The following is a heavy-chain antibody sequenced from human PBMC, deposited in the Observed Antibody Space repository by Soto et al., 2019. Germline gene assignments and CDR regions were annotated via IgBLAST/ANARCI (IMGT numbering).Heavy chain of an antibody. CDR3: AGPYYQDAFDI. CDR2: IYSGGST. D-gene: IGHD3-16*01. CDR1: GFTVSSNY. V-gene: IGHV3-53*01. Sequence: GGSLRLSCAASGFTVSSNYMSWVRQAPGKGLEWVSVIYSGGSTYYADSVKGRFTISRDNSKNTLYLQMNSLRAEDMAVYYCAGPYYQDAFDIWGQGTMVTVSS. J-gene: IGHJ3*02.